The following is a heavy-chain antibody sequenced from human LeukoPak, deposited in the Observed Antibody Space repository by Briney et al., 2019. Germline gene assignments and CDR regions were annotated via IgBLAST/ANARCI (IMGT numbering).Heavy chain of an antibody. Sequence: ASVKVSCKVSGYTLTELSMHWVRQAPGKGLEWMGAFDPEDGETIYAQKFQGRVTMTEDTSTDTAYMELSSLRSEDTAVYYCATDQFLMVRGVESYYYGMDVRGQGTTVTVSS. V-gene: IGHV1-24*01. CDR2: FDPEDGET. D-gene: IGHD3-10*01. CDR1: GYTLTELS. CDR3: ATDQFLMVRGVESYYYGMDV. J-gene: IGHJ6*02.